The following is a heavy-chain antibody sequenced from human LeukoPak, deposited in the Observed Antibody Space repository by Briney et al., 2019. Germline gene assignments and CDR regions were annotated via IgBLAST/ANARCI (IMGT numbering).Heavy chain of an antibody. Sequence: SETLSLTCTVSGDSIGSYYWSWIRQPPGKGLEWIGYIYYSGSTNYNPSLKSRVTISVDTSKNQFSLKLSSVTAADTAVYYCASTSGYSSSWLENYYYGMDVWGQGTTVTVSS. V-gene: IGHV4-59*01. CDR3: ASTSGYSSSWLENYYYGMDV. J-gene: IGHJ6*02. CDR2: IYYSGST. D-gene: IGHD6-13*01. CDR1: GDSIGSYY.